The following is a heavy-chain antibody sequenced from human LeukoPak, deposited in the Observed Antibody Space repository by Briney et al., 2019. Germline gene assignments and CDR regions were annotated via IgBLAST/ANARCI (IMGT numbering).Heavy chain of an antibody. J-gene: IGHJ4*02. CDR1: GDSLSNKY. CDR3: ARGGWTLDY. D-gene: IGHD6-19*01. V-gene: IGHV4-59*08. CDR2: IYYSGST. Sequence: SETLSLTCTVSGDSLSNKYWTWIRQPPGKGLEWIGYIYYSGSTNYNPSLKSRVTISVDTSKNQLSLKLTSVTAADTAVYYCARGGWTLDYWGQGTLVTVSS.